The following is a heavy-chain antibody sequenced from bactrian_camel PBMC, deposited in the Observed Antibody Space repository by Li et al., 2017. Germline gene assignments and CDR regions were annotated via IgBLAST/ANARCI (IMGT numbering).Heavy chain of an antibody. CDR3: ASDNQLKM. CDR2: VTQYGNIA. V-gene: IGHV3-2*01. J-gene: IGHJ4*01. Sequence: HVQLVESGGGLVQPGGSLRLSCAASGFTFNRVDMNWVRQAPGKGLEWVASVTQYGNIAYYADSVKGRFTITRNNDKSAVYLQMNSLKTEDTAVYFCASDNQLKMGGQGTQVTVS. CDR1: GFTFNRVD.